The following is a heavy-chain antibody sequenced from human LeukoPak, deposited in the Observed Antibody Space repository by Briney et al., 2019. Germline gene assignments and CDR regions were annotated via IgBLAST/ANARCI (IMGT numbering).Heavy chain of an antibody. V-gene: IGHV4-59*08. D-gene: IGHD2-15*01. CDR1: GGSISSYY. Sequence: SETLSLTCTVSGGSISSYYWSWIRQPPGKGLEWIGYIYYSGSTNYNPSLKSRVTISVDTSKNQFSLKLSSVTAADTAVYYCATTTLFSGHDGHYGMDVWGQGTTVTVSS. CDR3: ATTTLFSGHDGHYGMDV. CDR2: IYYSGST. J-gene: IGHJ6*02.